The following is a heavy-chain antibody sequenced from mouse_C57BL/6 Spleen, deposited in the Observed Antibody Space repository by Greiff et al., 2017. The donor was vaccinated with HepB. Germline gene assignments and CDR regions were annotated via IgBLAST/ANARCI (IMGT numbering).Heavy chain of an antibody. D-gene: IGHD1-2*01. CDR1: GFTFSSYA. Sequence: EVKLMESGGGLVKPGGSLKLSCAASGFTFSSYAMSWVRQTPEKRLEWVATISDGGSYTYYPDNVKGRFTISRDNAKNNLYLQMSHLKSEDTAMYYCARDRAITTWYFDVWGTGTTVTVSS. J-gene: IGHJ1*03. CDR3: ARDRAITTWYFDV. CDR2: ISDGGSYT. V-gene: IGHV5-4*01.